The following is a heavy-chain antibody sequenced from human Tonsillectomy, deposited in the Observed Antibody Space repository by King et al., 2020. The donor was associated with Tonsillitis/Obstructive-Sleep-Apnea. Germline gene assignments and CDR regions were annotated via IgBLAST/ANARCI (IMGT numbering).Heavy chain of an antibody. V-gene: IGHV5-51*01. CDR3: ALTGQSVDFDY. CDR1: GYRFTSYW. D-gene: IGHD3-10*01. Sequence: QLVQSGAEVKKPGESLKISCQGSGYRFTSYWIGCVRQMPGKGLECMGIIYPGDSDPRYSPSFPGQCPLSAYQSISPSYLQWSSLKASDTAMYYCALTGQSVDFDYWGQGTLVTVAS. J-gene: IGHJ4*02. CDR2: IYPGDSDP.